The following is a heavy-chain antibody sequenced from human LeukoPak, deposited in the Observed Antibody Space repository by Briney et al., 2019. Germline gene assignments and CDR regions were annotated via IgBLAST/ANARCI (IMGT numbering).Heavy chain of an antibody. Sequence: GESLKISCKGSGYRFTTNWIGWVRQMPGKGLEWIGIIYPGDSDTRYSPSFQGQVTISADKSISTAYLQWSSLKASDTAMYYCARPRGSYYDAFDIWGQGTMVTVSS. J-gene: IGHJ3*02. V-gene: IGHV5-51*01. CDR1: GYRFTTNW. CDR2: IYPGDSDT. D-gene: IGHD1-26*01. CDR3: ARPRGSYYDAFDI.